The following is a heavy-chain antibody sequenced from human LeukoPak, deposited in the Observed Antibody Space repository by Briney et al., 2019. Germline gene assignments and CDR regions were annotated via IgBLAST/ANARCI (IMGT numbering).Heavy chain of an antibody. J-gene: IGHJ1*01. CDR2: IRYDGSNK. Sequence: GRSLRLSCAASGFTFSYYGIHWVRHTPGKGLEWVAFIRYDGSNKQYADSVKGRFTISSDNSKNTMYLQMNSLRAEDTAVYYCAKDWYCSSTSCSQYFQHWGQGTLVTVSS. CDR3: AKDWYCSSTSCSQYFQH. V-gene: IGHV3-30*02. CDR1: GFTFSYYG. D-gene: IGHD2-2*01.